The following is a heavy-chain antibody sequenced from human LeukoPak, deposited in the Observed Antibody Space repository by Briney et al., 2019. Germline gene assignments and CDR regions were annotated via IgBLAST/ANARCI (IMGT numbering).Heavy chain of an antibody. D-gene: IGHD4-23*01. CDR3: VRDPPGNSFDS. J-gene: IGHJ4*02. CDR1: GFTLCSYL. CDR2: ISVDGTHT. V-gene: IGHV3-74*01. Sequence: GGSLSLSCVPSGFTLCSYLVLGVRQAAGKEPVWVARISVDGTHTTYADSVKGRFTISRDNAKNTLYLQMNSLRAEDTAVYYCVRDPPGNSFDSWGQGTLVTVSS.